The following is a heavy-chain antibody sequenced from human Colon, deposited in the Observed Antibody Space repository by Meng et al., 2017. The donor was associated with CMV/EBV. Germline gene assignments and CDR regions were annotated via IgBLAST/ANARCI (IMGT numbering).Heavy chain of an antibody. V-gene: IGHV3-23*01. CDR1: GVTFSDSV. J-gene: IGHJ4*02. Sequence: GESLKISCAASGVTFSDSVMSWVRQAPGKGLEWVAAISSRGDKRDYADSGKGRFTISRDNFRNTVILQMSSMKVEDTAVYYCARGQFLHYFDDWGRGTLVTVSS. D-gene: IGHD2/OR15-2a*01. CDR2: ISSRGDKR. CDR3: ARGQFLHYFDD.